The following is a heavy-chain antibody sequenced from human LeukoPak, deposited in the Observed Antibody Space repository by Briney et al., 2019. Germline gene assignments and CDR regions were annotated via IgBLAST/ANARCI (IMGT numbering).Heavy chain of an antibody. V-gene: IGHV3-7*01. D-gene: IGHD5-24*01. CDR2: IKQDESEK. Sequence: PGGSLRLSCAASGFTFSNYWMAWVRQAPGKGPEWVANIKQDESEKYYVDSVEGRFTISRDNAKNSLYLQMNSLRVDDTAVYYCARDVEGSLDYWGQGTLVAVSS. CDR1: GFTFSNYW. CDR3: ARDVEGSLDY. J-gene: IGHJ4*02.